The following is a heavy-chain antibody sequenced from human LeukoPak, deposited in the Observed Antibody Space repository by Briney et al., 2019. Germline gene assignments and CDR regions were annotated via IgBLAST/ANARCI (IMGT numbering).Heavy chain of an antibody. J-gene: IGHJ6*02. D-gene: IGHD3-22*01. CDR2: IRSKANSYAT. CDR3: TLPCASGDYYDSSGSCDYYYYYGMDV. Sequence: PGRSLRLSCAASGFTFSGSAMHWVRQASGKGLEWVGRIRSKANSYATAYAASVKGRFTISRDDSKNTAYLQMNSLKTEDTAVYYCTLPCASGDYYDSSGSCDYYYYYGMDVWGQGTTVTVSS. CDR1: GFTFSGSA. V-gene: IGHV3-73*01.